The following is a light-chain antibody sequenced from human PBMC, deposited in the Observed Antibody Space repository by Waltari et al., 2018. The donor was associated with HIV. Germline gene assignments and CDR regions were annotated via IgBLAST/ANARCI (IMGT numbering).Light chain of an antibody. CDR2: GAS. V-gene: IGKV3-20*01. J-gene: IGKJ2*01. CDR1: QSISSTF. Sequence: IVLTQYPDTLSLSPGERATLSCSASQSISSTFLAWYQKKPGQAPRLLIYGASSRATGVPDRFTGGGSGTDFTLNVTRLEPEDVALYYCQQYGNSPYTFGQGTNLE. CDR3: QQYGNSPYT.